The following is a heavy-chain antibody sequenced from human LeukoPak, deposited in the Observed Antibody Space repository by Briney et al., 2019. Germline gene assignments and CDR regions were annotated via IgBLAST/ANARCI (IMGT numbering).Heavy chain of an antibody. Sequence: GGSLRLSCVASGFSLSSYWMHWVRQAPGKGLVWVSRINSDGSSTSYADSVKGRFTISRDNAKNTLYLQMNRLRAEDTAVYYCARGCSSTSCYRDNDYGDYVIFGGQGTLVTVSS. CDR1: GFSLSSYW. CDR3: ARGCSSTSCYRDNDYGDYVIF. D-gene: IGHD2-2*01. CDR2: INSDGSST. J-gene: IGHJ4*02. V-gene: IGHV3-74*01.